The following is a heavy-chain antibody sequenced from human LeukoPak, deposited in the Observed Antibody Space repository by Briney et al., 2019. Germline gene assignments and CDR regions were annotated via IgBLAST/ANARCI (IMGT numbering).Heavy chain of an antibody. Sequence: ASVKVSCKASGYTFTSYYMHWVRQAPGQGLEWMGIINPSGGSTGYAQKFQGRVTMTRDTSTSTVYMELSSLRSEDTAVYYCARDNPLSRDCGGDCYLDYWGQGTLVTVSS. J-gene: IGHJ4*02. CDR1: GYTFTSYY. D-gene: IGHD2-21*02. CDR2: INPSGGST. V-gene: IGHV1-46*01. CDR3: ARDNPLSRDCGGDCYLDY.